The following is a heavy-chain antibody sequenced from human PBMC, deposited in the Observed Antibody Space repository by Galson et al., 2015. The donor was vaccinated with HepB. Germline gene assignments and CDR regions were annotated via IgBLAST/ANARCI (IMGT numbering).Heavy chain of an antibody. J-gene: IGHJ6*02. V-gene: IGHV3-33*08. CDR3: ASERRSSSWYVNRGGYGMDV. Sequence: SLRLSCAASGFTFSSYGMHWVRQAPGKGLEWVAVIWYDGSNKYYADSVKGRFTISRDNSKNTLYLQMNSLRAEDTAVYYCASERRSSSWYVNRGGYGMDVWGQGTTVTVSS. CDR2: IWYDGSNK. D-gene: IGHD6-13*01. CDR1: GFTFSSYG.